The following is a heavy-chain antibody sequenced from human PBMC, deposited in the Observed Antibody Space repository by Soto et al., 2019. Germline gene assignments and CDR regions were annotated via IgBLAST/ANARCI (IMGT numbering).Heavy chain of an antibody. V-gene: IGHV4-59*08. J-gene: IGHJ4*02. D-gene: IGHD1-26*01. CDR3: ARGATNWPFDY. CDR2: IYYSGST. CDR1: GGSLSSSY. Sequence: QVQLQESGPGLVKPSETLSLTCTVSGGSLSSSYWSWIRQPPGKGLEWIGYIYYSGSTNYNPSLKSRVTISVDTSKNQGSLRLSSVTAADTAVYYCARGATNWPFDYWGQVTLVTVSS.